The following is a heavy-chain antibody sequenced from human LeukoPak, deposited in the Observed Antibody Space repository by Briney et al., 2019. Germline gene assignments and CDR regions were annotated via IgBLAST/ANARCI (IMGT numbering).Heavy chain of an antibody. D-gene: IGHD6-25*01. CDR1: GESVSSNTAA. V-gene: IGHV6-1*01. CDR2: TYYRSKWYN. J-gene: IGHJ4*02. Sequence: SQTLSLTCAISGESVSSNTAAWDWIRQSPSRGLEWLGRTYYRSKWYNDYAVSVKSRITINPDTSNNQFSLQLKSVTPEDTAVYFCARGVGSGWALGYWGQGTLVTVSS. CDR3: ARGVGSGWALGY.